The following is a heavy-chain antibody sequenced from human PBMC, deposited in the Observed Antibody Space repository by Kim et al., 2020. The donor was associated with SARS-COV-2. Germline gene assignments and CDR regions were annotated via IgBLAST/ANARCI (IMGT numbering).Heavy chain of an antibody. V-gene: IGHV3-20*04. CDR2: INWNGGST. D-gene: IGHD3-10*01. CDR1: GFTFDDYG. J-gene: IGHJ4*02. CDR3: ARGLLWFGEYDRAFDY. Sequence: GGSLRLSCAASGFTFDDYGMSWVRQAPGKGLEWVSGINWNGGSTGYVDSVKGRFTISRDNAKNSLYLQMNSLRAEDTALYYCARGLLWFGEYDRAFDYWGQGTLVTVSS.